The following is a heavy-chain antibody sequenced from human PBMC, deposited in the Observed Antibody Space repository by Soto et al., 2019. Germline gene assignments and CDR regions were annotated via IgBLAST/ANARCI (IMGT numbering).Heavy chain of an antibody. V-gene: IGHV3-21*01. CDR3: ARGGLDYSENSGYWGFDP. J-gene: IGHJ5*02. D-gene: IGHD3-22*01. CDR2: ISSSSSYI. CDR1: GFTFSSYS. Sequence: PGGSLRLSCAASGFTFSSYSMNWVRQAPGKGLEWVSSISSSSSYIYYADSVKGRFTISRDNAKNSLYLQMNSLRAEDTAVYYCARGGLDYSENSGYWGFDPWGQGTLVTVSS.